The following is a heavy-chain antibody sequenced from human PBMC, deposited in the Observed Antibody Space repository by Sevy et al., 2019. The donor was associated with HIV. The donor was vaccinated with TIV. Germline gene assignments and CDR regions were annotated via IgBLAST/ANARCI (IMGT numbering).Heavy chain of an antibody. V-gene: IGHV4-34*01. CDR3: ARGENVFGLFDI. CDR1: GGSFSGYS. Sequence: SETLSLTCAVYGGSFSGYSWNWIRQFPEKGLEWIGEITHSGNTNYISSLKSRVTISKATSKNQFSLKLSSVTAADTAVYYCARGENVFGLFDIWGQGTGVTVSS. CDR2: ITHSGNT. J-gene: IGHJ3*02. D-gene: IGHD3-10*01.